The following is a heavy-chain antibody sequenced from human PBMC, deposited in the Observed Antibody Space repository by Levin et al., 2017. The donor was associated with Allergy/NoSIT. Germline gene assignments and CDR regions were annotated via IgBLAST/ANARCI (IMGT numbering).Heavy chain of an antibody. V-gene: IGHV3-23*01. D-gene: IGHD6-19*01. Sequence: GESLKISCAASGFTFSSYAMSWVRQAPGKGLEWVSAIRGGGGGTYYADSVKGRFTISRDNSKNTLYLQMNSLRAEDTAVYYCAKDLWVKYGSGWSTSIDYWGQGTLVTVSS. CDR1: GFTFSSYA. CDR3: AKDLWVKYGSGWSTSIDY. J-gene: IGHJ4*02. CDR2: IRGGGGGT.